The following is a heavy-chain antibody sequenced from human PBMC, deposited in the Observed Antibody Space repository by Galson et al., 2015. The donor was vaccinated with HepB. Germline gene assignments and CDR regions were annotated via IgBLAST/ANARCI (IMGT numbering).Heavy chain of an antibody. V-gene: IGHV3-48*02. CDR1: GFTFSAHS. CDR3: ARDPQFIDY. Sequence: SLRLSCAASGFTFSAHSMHWVRQAPGKGLEWVSYISASGSSMYYADSVRGRFTISRDNAKNSLYLQMNSLRDEDTAVYYCARDPQFIDYWGQGTLVAVSS. CDR2: ISASGSSM. J-gene: IGHJ4*02.